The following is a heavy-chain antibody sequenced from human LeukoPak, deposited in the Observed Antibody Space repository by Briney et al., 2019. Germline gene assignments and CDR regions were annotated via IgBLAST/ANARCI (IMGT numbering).Heavy chain of an antibody. D-gene: IGHD1-26*01. CDR3: ARDLRSGSYPYDY. Sequence: GGSLSLSCAASGFTFSSYSMNWVRQSPGKGLEGVSSISSSSSYIYYADSVKGRFTISRDNAKNSLYLQMNSLRAEDTAVYYCARDLRSGSYPYDYWGQGTLVTVSS. V-gene: IGHV3-21*01. CDR2: ISSSSSYI. CDR1: GFTFSSYS. J-gene: IGHJ4*02.